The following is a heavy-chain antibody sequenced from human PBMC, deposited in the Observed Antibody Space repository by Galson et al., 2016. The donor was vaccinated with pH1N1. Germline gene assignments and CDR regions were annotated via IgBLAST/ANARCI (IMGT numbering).Heavy chain of an antibody. CDR3: ARNGNYYDSSGYYYSGVWAFDI. Sequence: TLSLTCTVSGGSHSSGGYYWSWIRQHPGKGLEWIGYIYYSGSTYYNPSLKSRVTISVDTSKNQFSLKLSSVTAADTAVYYCARNGNYYDSSGYYYSGVWAFDIWGQGTMVTVSS. D-gene: IGHD3-22*01. CDR2: IYYSGST. J-gene: IGHJ3*02. CDR1: GGSHSSGGYY. V-gene: IGHV4-31*03.